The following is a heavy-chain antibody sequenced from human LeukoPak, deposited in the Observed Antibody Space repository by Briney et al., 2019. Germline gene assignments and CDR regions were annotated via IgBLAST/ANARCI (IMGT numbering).Heavy chain of an antibody. Sequence: GGSLRLSCAASGFTFTNAWMSWVRQAPGKGLEWGCRIKSKTDGGTTDYAAPVKGRFTTSGDDSKNTLYLQMNSLKTEDTAVYYCTTDWAMVRGVTDAFDIWGQGTMVTVSS. CDR2: IKSKTDGGTT. D-gene: IGHD3-10*01. J-gene: IGHJ3*02. V-gene: IGHV3-15*01. CDR3: TTDWAMVRGVTDAFDI. CDR1: GFTFTNAW.